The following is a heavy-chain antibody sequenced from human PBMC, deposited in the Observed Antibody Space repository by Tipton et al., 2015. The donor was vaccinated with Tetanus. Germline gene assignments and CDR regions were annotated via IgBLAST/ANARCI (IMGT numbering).Heavy chain of an antibody. CDR2: ISSSGSTI. V-gene: IGHV3-11*01. CDR1: GFTFSDYY. CDR3: ARLGGAELPPYYGMDV. D-gene: IGHD1-7*01. J-gene: IGHJ6*02. Sequence: SLRLSCAASGFTFSDYYMSWIRQAPGKGLEWVSYISSSGSTIYYADSVKGRFTISRDNAKNSLYLQMNSLRAEDTAVYYCARLGGAELPPYYGMDVWGQGTTVTVSS.